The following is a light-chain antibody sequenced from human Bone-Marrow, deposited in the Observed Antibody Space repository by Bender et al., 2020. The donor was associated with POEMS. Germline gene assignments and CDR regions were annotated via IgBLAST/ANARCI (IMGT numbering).Light chain of an antibody. CDR2: GYN. J-gene: IGLJ2*01. CDR1: SSNTGSGYD. CDR3: QSYDSGLSVV. Sequence: QSVLTQPPSVSGAPGQRVTISCTGSSSNTGSGYDINWYQHLPGTAPKLLIYGYNNRPSGVPDRFSGSKSGTSASLAITGLQAEDEADYYCQSYDSGLSVVFGGGTKLTVL. V-gene: IGLV1-40*01.